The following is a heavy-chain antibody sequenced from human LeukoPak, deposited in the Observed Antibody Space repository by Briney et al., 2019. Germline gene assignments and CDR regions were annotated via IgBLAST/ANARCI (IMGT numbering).Heavy chain of an antibody. CDR3: ASRKLGNDY. CDR1: GGSFNGYY. V-gene: IGHV4-34*01. CDR2: INHSGST. J-gene: IGHJ4*02. Sequence: SETLSLTCAVYGGSFNGYYWSWIRQPPGKGLEWIGEINHSGSTNYNPSLKSQVTISVDKSKNQFSLKLSSVTAADTAVYYCASRKLGNDYWGQGTLVTVSS. D-gene: IGHD7-27*01.